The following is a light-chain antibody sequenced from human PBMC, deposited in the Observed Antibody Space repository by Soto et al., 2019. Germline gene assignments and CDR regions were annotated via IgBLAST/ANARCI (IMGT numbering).Light chain of an antibody. V-gene: IGKV3-20*01. Sequence: EIMLTQSPGTLSLSPRERATLSCRASQSVRSSYLAWYQQKPGQAPRLLIYGASSRATGIPDRFSGSGSGTDFTLTISRLEPEDFAVYYCQQYRTFGQGTKVDIK. CDR2: GAS. J-gene: IGKJ1*01. CDR3: QQYRT. CDR1: QSVRSSY.